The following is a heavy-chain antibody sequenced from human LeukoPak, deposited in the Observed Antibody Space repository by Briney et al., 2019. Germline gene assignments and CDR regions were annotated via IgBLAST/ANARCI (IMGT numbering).Heavy chain of an antibody. J-gene: IGHJ4*02. CDR2: IHRDGRT. CDR3: ARDPGYGDPQADY. CDR1: GLSVSSNY. D-gene: IGHD4-17*01. V-gene: IGHV3-66*01. Sequence: GGSLRLSCAASGLSVSSNYMSWGRQAPGKGLEWVSVIHRDGRTYYADSVKGRFTISRDTSKNTLYLQMNSLRPDDTAVYYCARDPGYGDPQADYRGQGTLVTVSS.